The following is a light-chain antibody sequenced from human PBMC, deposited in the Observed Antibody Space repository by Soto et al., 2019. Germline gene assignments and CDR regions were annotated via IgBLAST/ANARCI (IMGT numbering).Light chain of an antibody. CDR2: GAS. J-gene: IGKJ4*01. CDR1: QSVSSN. Sequence: EIVMTQSPATLSVSPGERATLFCRASQSVSSNFDWYQQKTGQPPRLLIYGASTRATGIPARFSGSGSGTEFTLTIRTPLSEYCAVYYCQQYKNWPLTFGGGTKVEIK. CDR3: QQYKNWPLT. V-gene: IGKV3-15*01.